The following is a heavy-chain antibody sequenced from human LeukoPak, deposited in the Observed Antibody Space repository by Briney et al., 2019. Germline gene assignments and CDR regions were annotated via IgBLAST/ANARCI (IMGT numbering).Heavy chain of an antibody. Sequence: GRSLRLSCAASGFLFNEHGLHWVRQAPGEGLEWLALVSYNGLEIYYGDSVKGRFTISRDNSRDTVYLQMNSLTPEDTAVYYCVRVRGVMTGPYDYWGQGTLVTVSS. CDR1: GFLFNEHG. V-gene: IGHV3-30*03. J-gene: IGHJ4*02. CDR3: VRVRGVMTGPYDY. CDR2: VSYNGLEI. D-gene: IGHD3-10*01.